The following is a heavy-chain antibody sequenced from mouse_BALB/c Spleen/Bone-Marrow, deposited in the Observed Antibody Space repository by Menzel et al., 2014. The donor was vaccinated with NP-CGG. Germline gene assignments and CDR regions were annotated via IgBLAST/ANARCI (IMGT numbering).Heavy chain of an antibody. CDR3: VRHEGYYAMDK. J-gene: IGHJ4*01. V-gene: IGHV10-1*02. Sequence: EVQLVESGGGLVQPKGSLKLSCAASGFTFNTYAMNWVRQAPGKGLEWVARIRSKSNNYATYYADSVKDRFTISRDDSQSMLYLQMNNLKTEDTAMYDCVRHEGYYAMDKWGQGTSVTVSS. CDR1: GFTFNTYA. CDR2: IRSKSNNYAT.